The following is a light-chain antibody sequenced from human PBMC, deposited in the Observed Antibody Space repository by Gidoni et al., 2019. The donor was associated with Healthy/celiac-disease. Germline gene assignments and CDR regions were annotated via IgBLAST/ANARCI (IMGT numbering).Light chain of an antibody. V-gene: IGKV3-15*01. Sequence: EIVMTQSPATLSVSPGERATLSCRASQSVSSNLAWYQQKPGQAARLLIYGASTRATGIPARFSGSWSGTEFTLTISSLQSEDFAVYYCQQYNNWPLTFGGGTKVEIK. CDR2: GAS. CDR3: QQYNNWPLT. CDR1: QSVSSN. J-gene: IGKJ4*01.